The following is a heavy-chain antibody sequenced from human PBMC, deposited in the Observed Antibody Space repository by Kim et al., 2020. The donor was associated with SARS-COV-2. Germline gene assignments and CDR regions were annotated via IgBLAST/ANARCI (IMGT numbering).Heavy chain of an antibody. Sequence: SQTLSLTCAISGDSVSSNSAAWNWIRQSPSRGLEWLGRTYYRSKWYNDYAVSVKSRITINPDTSKNQFSLQLNSVTPEDTAVYYCARVKAVAGTDYYYGMDVWGQGTTVTVSS. CDR2: TYYRSKWYN. V-gene: IGHV6-1*01. CDR1: GDSVSSNSAA. J-gene: IGHJ6*02. D-gene: IGHD6-19*01. CDR3: ARVKAVAGTDYYYGMDV.